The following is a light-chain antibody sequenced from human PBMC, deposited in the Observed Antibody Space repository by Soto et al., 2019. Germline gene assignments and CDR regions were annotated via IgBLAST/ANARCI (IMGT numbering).Light chain of an antibody. CDR3: MQATHWPRT. CDR2: KVS. CDR1: EGLEYSDGATY. Sequence: DVVLTQSPLSLPVTLGQPASISCRSSEGLEYSDGATYLTWFQQRPGQSPRRLIYKVSRRDYGVPDRFSGSDSGTAFTLKISRVEAEDIAFYYCMQATHWPRTFGQGTKLEIK. J-gene: IGKJ2*01. V-gene: IGKV2-30*01.